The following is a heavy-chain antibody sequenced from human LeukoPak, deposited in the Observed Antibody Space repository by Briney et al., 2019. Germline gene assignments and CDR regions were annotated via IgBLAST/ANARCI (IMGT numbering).Heavy chain of an antibody. J-gene: IGHJ5*02. Sequence: GASVKVSCKASGSTFTDYYMHWVRQAPGQGLEWMGWINPNSGGTNYAQKFQGRVTMTRDTSISTAYMELSRLRSDDTAVYYCARDAQRIVGATYWFDPWGQGTLVTVSS. V-gene: IGHV1-2*02. CDR3: ARDAQRIVGATYWFDP. D-gene: IGHD1-26*01. CDR1: GSTFTDYY. CDR2: INPNSGGT.